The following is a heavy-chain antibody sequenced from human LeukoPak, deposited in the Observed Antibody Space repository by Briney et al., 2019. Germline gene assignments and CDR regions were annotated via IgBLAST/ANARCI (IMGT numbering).Heavy chain of an antibody. V-gene: IGHV4-30-2*01. J-gene: IGHJ4*02. CDR3: ARGQRAAAGIHYFDY. CDR1: GDSITSGGYS. D-gene: IGHD6-13*01. Sequence: SQTLSLTCAVSGDSITSGGYSWSWIRQPPGKGLQWIGYIYHTGSTYYNPSLKSRVTISVDKSKNQFSLKLSSVTAADTAVYFCARGQRAAAGIHYFDYWGQGTLVTVSS. CDR2: IYHTGST.